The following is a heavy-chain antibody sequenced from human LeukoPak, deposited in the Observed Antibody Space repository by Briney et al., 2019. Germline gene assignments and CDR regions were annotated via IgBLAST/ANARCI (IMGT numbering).Heavy chain of an antibody. Sequence: GGSLRLSCVASGFTFRSYSMNRVRQAPGKGLEWVLYISSSSGTVYYADSVKGRFTISRDNAKNSLYLQMNSLRAEDTAVYYCAREAYGLEWFGDYYMDVWGKGTTVTVSS. V-gene: IGHV3-48*01. J-gene: IGHJ6*03. CDR1: GFTFRSYS. CDR3: AREAYGLEWFGDYYMDV. CDR2: ISSSSGTV. D-gene: IGHD3-3*01.